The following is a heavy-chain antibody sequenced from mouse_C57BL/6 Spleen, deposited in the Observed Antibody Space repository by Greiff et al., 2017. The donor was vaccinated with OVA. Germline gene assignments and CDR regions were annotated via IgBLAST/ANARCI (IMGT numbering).Heavy chain of an antibody. Sequence: VQLQQPGAELVMPGASVKLSCKASGYTFTSYWMHWVKQRPGQGLEWIGEIDPSDSYTNYNQKFKGKSTLTVDKSSSTAYMQLSSLTSEDSAVYYCAVPQLGVDYWGQGTTLTVSS. J-gene: IGHJ2*01. CDR3: AVPQLGVDY. D-gene: IGHD4-1*02. CDR2: IDPSDSYT. V-gene: IGHV1-69*01. CDR1: GYTFTSYW.